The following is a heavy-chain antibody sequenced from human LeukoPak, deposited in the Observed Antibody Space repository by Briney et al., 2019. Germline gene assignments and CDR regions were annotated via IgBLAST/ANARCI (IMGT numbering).Heavy chain of an antibody. D-gene: IGHD6-19*01. CDR1: GYTLTELS. CDR3: ATAPYSSGWYPYDY. CDR2: FDPEDGET. V-gene: IGHV1-24*01. Sequence: ASVKVSCKVSGYTLTELSMHWVRQAPGEGLEWMGGFDPEDGETIYAQKFQGRVTMTEDTSTDTAYMELSSLRSGDTAVYYCATAPYSSGWYPYDYWGQGTLVTVS. J-gene: IGHJ4*02.